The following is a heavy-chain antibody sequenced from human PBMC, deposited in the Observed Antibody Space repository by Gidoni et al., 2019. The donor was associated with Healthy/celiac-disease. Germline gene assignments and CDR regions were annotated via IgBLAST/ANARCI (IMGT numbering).Heavy chain of an antibody. V-gene: IGHV1-18*04. CDR3: ARDGRRGVSAAGTG. D-gene: IGHD6-13*01. J-gene: IGHJ4*02. CDR1: AYTFTSYG. Sequence: QVQLVQSGAEVKKPGASVKVSCNASAYTFTSYGISWVLHDPGQGLEWMGWISAYNGNTNYAQKLQGRVTMTTDKSTSTAYMELRSLRSDDTAVYYCARDGRRGVSAAGTGWGQGTLVTVSS. CDR2: ISAYNGNT.